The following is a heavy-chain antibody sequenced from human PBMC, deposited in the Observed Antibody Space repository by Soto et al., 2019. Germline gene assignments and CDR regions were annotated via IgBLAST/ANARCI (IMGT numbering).Heavy chain of an antibody. CDR3: ARVIVLKVYAINYYGMDV. J-gene: IGHJ6*02. CDR1: GYTFTSYG. D-gene: IGHD2-8*01. Sequence: ASVKVSCKASGYTFTSYGISWVRQAPGQGLEWMGWISAYNGNTNYAQKLQGRVTMTTDTSTSTAYMELRSLRSDDTAVYYCARVIVLKVYAINYYGMDVWGQGNTVTVSS. CDR2: ISAYNGNT. V-gene: IGHV1-18*01.